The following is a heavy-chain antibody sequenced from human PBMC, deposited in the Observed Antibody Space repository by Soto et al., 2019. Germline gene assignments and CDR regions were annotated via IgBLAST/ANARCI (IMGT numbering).Heavy chain of an antibody. D-gene: IGHD1-1*01. Sequence: QVQLVQSGAEVKKPGSSVKVSCKASGGTFSNYPISWVRQAPGQGLEWMGGIIPIFGTVNYAQKFQGRVTITADEATSTAYMELSSLRSEDTAVYYCARGXHRXLQLWYFDLWGRGTLVTVSS. CDR2: IIPIFGTV. CDR1: GGTFSNYP. J-gene: IGHJ2*01. CDR3: ARGXHRXLQLWYFDL. V-gene: IGHV1-69*12.